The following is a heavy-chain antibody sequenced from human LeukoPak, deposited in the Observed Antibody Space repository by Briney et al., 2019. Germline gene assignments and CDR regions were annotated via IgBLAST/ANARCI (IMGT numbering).Heavy chain of an antibody. CDR2: INPNSGGT. CDR1: GYTFTGYY. D-gene: IGHD2-2*01. Sequence: GASVKVSCKASGYTFTGYYMHWVRQAPGQGLEWVGWINPNSGGTNYAQKFQGRVTMTRDTSISTAYMELSRLRSDDTAVYYCAREEIGYCSSTSCSSLGYWGQGTLVTVSS. CDR3: AREEIGYCSSTSCSSLGY. V-gene: IGHV1-2*02. J-gene: IGHJ4*02.